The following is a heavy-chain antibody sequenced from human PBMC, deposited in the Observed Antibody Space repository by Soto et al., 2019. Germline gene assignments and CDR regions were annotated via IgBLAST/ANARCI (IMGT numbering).Heavy chain of an antibody. J-gene: IGHJ4*02. CDR3: ARVRPNYYGSGSIFDY. Sequence: SETLFLTCSVSGRSISCGGYYWSWIRQHPERGLEWIVYIYYTGSTYYNPSHLCRVTLSVDASKTQFSLKLSSVTAADTAVYYCARVRPNYYGSGSIFDYWGQGTLVTVSS. D-gene: IGHD3-10*01. CDR1: GRSISCGGYY. V-gene: IGHV4-31*03. CDR2: IYYTGST.